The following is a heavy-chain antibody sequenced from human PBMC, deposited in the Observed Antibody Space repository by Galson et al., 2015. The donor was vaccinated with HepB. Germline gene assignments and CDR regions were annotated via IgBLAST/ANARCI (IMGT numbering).Heavy chain of an antibody. CDR2: ITGSDGRT. V-gene: IGHV3-23*01. Sequence: SLRLSCATSGFTFSGYAMSWVRQAPGKGLEWVSGITGSDGRTFYADSVKGRFTISRDNSKNTLYLQMNSLRGEDTAVYYCAKSMIGYVNDAFEIWGQGAMVTVSS. CDR3: AKSMIGYVNDAFEI. D-gene: IGHD3-22*01. J-gene: IGHJ3*02. CDR1: GFTFSGYA.